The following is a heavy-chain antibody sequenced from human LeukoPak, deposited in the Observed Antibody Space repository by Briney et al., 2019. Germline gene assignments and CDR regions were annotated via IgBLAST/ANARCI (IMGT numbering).Heavy chain of an antibody. CDR2: IKEDGSER. D-gene: IGHD3-10*01. CDR3: ARAGSHWHYVY. V-gene: IGHV3-7*01. CDR1: GFTFSGFS. Sequence: TGGSLRLSCAASGFTFSGFSMSWVRQSPTKGLEWVANIKEDGSERYYVYSVKGRFTISRDNAKNSLSLQMNNLRVEDTAVYYCARAGSHWHYVYWGQGTVVTVSS. J-gene: IGHJ4*02.